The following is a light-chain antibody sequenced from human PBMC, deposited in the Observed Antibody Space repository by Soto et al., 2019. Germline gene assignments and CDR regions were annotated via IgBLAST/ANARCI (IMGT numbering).Light chain of an antibody. CDR2: DDI. Sequence: QSVLTQAPSASGTPGQRVTISCSGSISNIGTKSVNWYQQLPGKAPILLIYDDIERPSGVPERFSGSKSGTSASLAISGLQSEDEADYYFAAWDDSLNGNGVFGGGTKVTVL. V-gene: IGLV1-44*01. CDR3: AAWDDSLNGNGV. J-gene: IGLJ3*02. CDR1: ISNIGTKS.